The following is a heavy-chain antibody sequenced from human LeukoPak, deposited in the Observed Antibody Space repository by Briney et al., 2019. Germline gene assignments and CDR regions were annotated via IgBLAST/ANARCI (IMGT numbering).Heavy chain of an antibody. V-gene: IGHV1-18*01. CDR2: ISAYNGHT. CDR3: ARGDCSSDTCYLPEYFQH. D-gene: IGHD2-15*01. J-gene: IGHJ1*01. CDR1: GYTLISYS. Sequence: ASVKVSCKSSGYTLISYSIIWVRQAPGQGLEWVGWISAYNGHTNYAQKLQGRVTMTTDTSTSTAYMKLRSLRPDDTAVYYCARGDCSSDTCYLPEYFQHWGQGTLVTVSS.